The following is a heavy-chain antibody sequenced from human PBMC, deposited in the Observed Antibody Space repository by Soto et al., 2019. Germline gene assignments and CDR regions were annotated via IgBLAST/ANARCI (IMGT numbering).Heavy chain of an antibody. J-gene: IGHJ4*02. CDR3: ARSRADNPDYSSTSCRNYYFDY. D-gene: IGHD2-2*01. V-gene: IGHV3-30-3*01. CDR1: GFTFSSYA. CDR2: ISYDGSNK. Sequence: GGSLRLSCAASGFTFSSYAMHWVRQAPGKGLEWVAVISYDGSNKYYADSVKGRFTISRDNSKNTLYLQMNSLRAEDTAVYYCARSRADNPDYSSTSCRNYYFDYWGQGTLVTVSS.